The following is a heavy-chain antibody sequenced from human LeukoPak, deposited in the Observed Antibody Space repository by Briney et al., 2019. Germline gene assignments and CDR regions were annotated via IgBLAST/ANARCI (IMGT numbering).Heavy chain of an antibody. CDR2: INHSGST. D-gene: IGHD2-15*01. CDR1: GGSFSGYY. J-gene: IGHJ2*01. CDR3: ATVDIVVVVAATGSLHRYFDL. V-gene: IGHV4-34*01. Sequence: SETLSLTCAVYGGSFSGYYWSWIRQPPGKGLEWIGEINHSGSTNYNPSLKSRVTISVDTSKNQFSLKLSSVTAADTAVYYCATVDIVVVVAATGSLHRYFDLWGRGTLVTVSS.